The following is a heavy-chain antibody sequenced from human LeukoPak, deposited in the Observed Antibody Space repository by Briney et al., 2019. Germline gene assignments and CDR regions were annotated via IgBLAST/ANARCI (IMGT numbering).Heavy chain of an antibody. V-gene: IGHV1-3*01. CDR1: GYTFTSYA. CDR3: AREGFPPKISDFWSGLGPYYYYGMDV. D-gene: IGHD3-3*01. CDR2: INAGNGNT. Sequence: EASVKVSCKASGYTFTSYAMHWVRQAPGQRLEWMGWINAGNGNTKYSHNLQGRVTMTRDTSTSTVYMELSSLRSEDTAVYYCAREGFPPKISDFWSGLGPYYYYGMDVWGQGTTVTVSS. J-gene: IGHJ6*02.